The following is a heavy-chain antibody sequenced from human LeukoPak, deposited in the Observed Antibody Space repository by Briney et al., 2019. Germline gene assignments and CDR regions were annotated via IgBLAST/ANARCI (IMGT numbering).Heavy chain of an antibody. CDR2: ISSNGGST. CDR1: GFTFSSYA. V-gene: IGHV3-64*01. Sequence: PGGSLRLSCAASGFTFSSYAMHWVRQAPGKGLEYVSAISSNGGSTYYANSVKGRFTISRDNSKNTLYLQMNSLRAEDTAVYYCARRTFGGVIANRPLDYWGQGTLVTVSS. CDR3: ARRTFGGVIANRPLDY. J-gene: IGHJ4*02. D-gene: IGHD3-16*02.